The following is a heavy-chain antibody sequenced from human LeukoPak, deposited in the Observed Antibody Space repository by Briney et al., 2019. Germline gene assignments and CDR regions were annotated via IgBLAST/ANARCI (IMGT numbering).Heavy chain of an antibody. CDR2: IYYSGNT. Sequence: SETLSLTCTVSGGSIRSGYYFWSWIRQHPGKGLEWIGFIYYSGNTYCSPSLKSRVTMSVDTSKNQFSLQLSSVSAADTAVYYCARGYCSSTNCYSGVLFAPGGQGTLVTVSS. CDR3: ARGYCSSTNCYSGVLFAP. V-gene: IGHV4-31*03. J-gene: IGHJ5*02. D-gene: IGHD2-2*01. CDR1: GGSIRSGYYF.